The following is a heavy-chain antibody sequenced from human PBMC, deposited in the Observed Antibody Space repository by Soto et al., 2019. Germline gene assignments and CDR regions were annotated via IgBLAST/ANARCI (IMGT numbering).Heavy chain of an antibody. CDR3: ERREYSYVYSAFDI. CDR2: INPSGGRT. J-gene: IGHJ3*02. V-gene: IGHV1-46*01. CDR1: AYTFSSYY. D-gene: IGHD5-18*01. Sequence: ASVKVSCEASAYTFSSYYMAGVRQAPGQGLEWMGIINPSGGRTSYAQKFQGRVNMTRDTSTSTVYMELRSLRSEDTAVYYCERREYSYVYSAFDIWGQGTMVTVSS.